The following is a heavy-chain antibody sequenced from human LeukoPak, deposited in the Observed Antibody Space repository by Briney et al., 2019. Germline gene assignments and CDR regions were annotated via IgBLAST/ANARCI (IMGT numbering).Heavy chain of an antibody. CDR1: GGTFSSYA. Sequence: SDKVSCKASGGTFSSYAISWVRQAPGQGLEWMGGIIPIFGTANYAQKFQGRVTITADESTSTAYMELSSLRSEDTAVYYCARDPPRDFGVVIMGGDYYMDVWGKGTTVTVSS. CDR3: ARDPPRDFGVVIMGGDYYMDV. V-gene: IGHV1-69*13. J-gene: IGHJ6*03. D-gene: IGHD3-3*01. CDR2: IIPIFGTA.